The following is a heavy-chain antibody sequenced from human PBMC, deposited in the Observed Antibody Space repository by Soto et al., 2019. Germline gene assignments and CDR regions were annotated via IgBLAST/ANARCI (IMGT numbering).Heavy chain of an antibody. V-gene: IGHV4-59*01. J-gene: IGHJ6*02. CDR3: ARDLWGYCGADCYPLDV. Sequence: SETLSLTCTVSGGSISSYFWSWIRQPPGKGLEWIGYIYYTGSTNYNPSLKSRVTISVDTSKNQFSLQLSSVTAADTAVYYCARDLWGYCGADCYPLDVWGQGTTVTVSS. CDR2: IYYTGST. CDR1: GGSISSYF. D-gene: IGHD2-21*02.